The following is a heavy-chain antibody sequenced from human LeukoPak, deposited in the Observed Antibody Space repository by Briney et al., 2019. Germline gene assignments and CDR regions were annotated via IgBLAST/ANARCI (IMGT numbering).Heavy chain of an antibody. CDR1: GGSISSYY. D-gene: IGHD3-16*01. CDR2: IYYSGST. Sequence: WETLSLTCTVSGGSISSYYWSWIRQPPGKGLEWIGYIYYSGSTNYNPSLKSRVTISVDSSKNQFPLKLSSVTAADTAVYYCASMEESSGYFDYWGQGTLVTVSS. CDR3: ASMEESSGYFDY. J-gene: IGHJ4*02. V-gene: IGHV4-59*01.